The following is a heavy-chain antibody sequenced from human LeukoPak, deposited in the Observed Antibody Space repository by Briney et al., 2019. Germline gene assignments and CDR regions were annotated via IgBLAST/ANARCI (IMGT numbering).Heavy chain of an antibody. Sequence: PGRSLRLSCAASGFTFSSYAMHWVRQAPGKGLEWVAVISYDGSNKYYADSVKGRFTISRDNSKNTLYLQMNSLRAEDTAVYYCARVLLGLDYWGQGTLVTVSS. CDR2: ISYDGSNK. J-gene: IGHJ4*02. CDR3: ARVLLGLDY. CDR1: GFTFSSYA. V-gene: IGHV3-30-3*01. D-gene: IGHD3-10*01.